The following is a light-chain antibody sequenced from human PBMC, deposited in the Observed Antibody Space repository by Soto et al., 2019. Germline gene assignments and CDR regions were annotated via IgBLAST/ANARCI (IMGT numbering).Light chain of an antibody. CDR3: AAWDDSLSAWV. V-gene: IGLV1-47*01. CDR1: YYNIGKNL. J-gene: IGLJ3*02. Sequence: QSVLTQPPSASGTPGQRVTISCSGGYYNIGKNLVYGYQQRPGTAPELLIYKTSQRPSGVPDRFSASNSGNSASLAISGLRSQDEAEYYCAAWDDSLSAWVFGGGTKLTVL. CDR2: KTS.